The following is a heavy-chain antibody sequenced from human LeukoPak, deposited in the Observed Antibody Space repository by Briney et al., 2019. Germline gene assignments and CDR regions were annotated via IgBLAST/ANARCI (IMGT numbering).Heavy chain of an antibody. CDR2: ISSSGSTL. CDR3: ARDRRDQLRFLEWLRNYYFDY. CDR1: GFTVSANY. J-gene: IGHJ4*02. D-gene: IGHD3-3*01. V-gene: IGHV3-11*01. Sequence: GGSLRLSCAASGFTVSANYMSWIRQAPGKGLEWVSYISSSGSTLYYADSVKGRFTISRDNAKNSLYLQMNSLRAEDTAVYYCARDRRDQLRFLEWLRNYYFDYWGQGTLVTVSS.